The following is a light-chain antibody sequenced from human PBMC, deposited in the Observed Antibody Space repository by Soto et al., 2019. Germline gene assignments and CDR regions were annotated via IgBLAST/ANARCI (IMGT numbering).Light chain of an antibody. CDR1: SSNIGSNT. CDR2: SNN. Sequence: QYALTQPPSASGTPGQRVTISCSGSSSNIGSNTVNWYQQLPGTAPKLLIYSNNQRPSGVPDRFSGSKSGTSASLAISGLQSEDEADYYCAAWDDSLNGWVFGGGTKVTVL. J-gene: IGLJ3*02. V-gene: IGLV1-44*01. CDR3: AAWDDSLNGWV.